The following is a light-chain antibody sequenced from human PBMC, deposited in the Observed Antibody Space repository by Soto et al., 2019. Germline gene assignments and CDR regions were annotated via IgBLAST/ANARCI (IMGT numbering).Light chain of an antibody. J-gene: IGKJ1*01. CDR2: AAS. CDR3: QKYNSAPQA. CDR1: QGIIDY. Sequence: DIQMTQSPSSLSASVGDRVTISCRASQGIIDYLAWYQQKPGKPPKLLIYAASTLQSGVPSRFSGSGSGTAFTLTISGLQPEDVGTYFCQKYNSAPQAFGPGTKVEIK. V-gene: IGKV1-27*01.